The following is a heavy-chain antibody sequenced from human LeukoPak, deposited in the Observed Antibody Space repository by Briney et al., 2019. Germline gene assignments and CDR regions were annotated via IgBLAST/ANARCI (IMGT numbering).Heavy chain of an antibody. D-gene: IGHD6-13*01. J-gene: IGHJ4*02. V-gene: IGHV5-51*01. CDR2: IYPGDSDT. CDR3: ARVEEEQQLEGYFDY. Sequence: GESLKISCKGSGYSFTSYWIGWVRQMPGKGLEWMGIIYPGDSDTRYSPSFQGQVTISADKSISTAYLQWSSLKASDTAMYYCARVEEEQQLEGYFDYWGQGTLVTVSS. CDR1: GYSFTSYW.